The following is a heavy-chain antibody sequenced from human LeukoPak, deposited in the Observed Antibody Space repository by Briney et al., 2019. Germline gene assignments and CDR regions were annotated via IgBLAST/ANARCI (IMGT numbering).Heavy chain of an antibody. Sequence: GGSLRLSCAASGFTFSGSVMHWVRQASGKGLEWVGRIRSKANSYATAYAASVKGRFTISRDDSKNTAYLQMNSLKTEDTAVYCCTSQSIAARPTSLWGQGTLVTVSS. CDR2: IRSKANSYAT. D-gene: IGHD6-6*01. CDR1: GFTFSGSV. J-gene: IGHJ4*02. CDR3: TSQSIAARPTSL. V-gene: IGHV3-73*01.